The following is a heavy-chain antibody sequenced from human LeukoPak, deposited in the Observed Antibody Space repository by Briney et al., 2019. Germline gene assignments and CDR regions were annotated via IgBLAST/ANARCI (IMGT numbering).Heavy chain of an antibody. D-gene: IGHD3-9*01. J-gene: IGHJ6*02. CDR3: ARDFSIVLRYFDWLEGHYYYYGMDV. V-gene: IGHV1-18*01. CDR1: GYTFTGYG. CDR2: ISAYNGNT. Sequence: GASVKVSCKASGYTFTGYGISWVRQAPGQGLEWMGWISAYNGNTNYAQKLQGRVTMTTDTSTSTAYMELRSLRSDDTAVYYCARDFSIVLRYFDWLEGHYYYYGMDVWGQGTTVTVSS.